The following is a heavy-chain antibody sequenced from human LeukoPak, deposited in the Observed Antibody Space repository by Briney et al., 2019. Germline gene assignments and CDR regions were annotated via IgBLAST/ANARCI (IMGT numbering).Heavy chain of an antibody. J-gene: IGHJ4*02. CDR3: AKHPYSSGWQTYYFDS. Sequence: GSLRLSCAASGFTFSSYAMSWVRQAPGKGLEWVSVISGSGGSTYHADSVKGRFTISRDNSKNTLYLQMNSLRAEDTAIYYCAKHPYSSGWQTYYFDSWGQGTLVTVSS. CDR2: ISGSGGST. D-gene: IGHD6-19*01. CDR1: GFTFSSYA. V-gene: IGHV3-23*01.